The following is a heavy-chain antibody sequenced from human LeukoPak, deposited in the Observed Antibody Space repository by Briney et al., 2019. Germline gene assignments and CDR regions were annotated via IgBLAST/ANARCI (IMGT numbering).Heavy chain of an antibody. CDR2: ISSGSSTM. J-gene: IGHJ5*02. CDR3: ASNKGYCSGGSCYGNWFDP. CDR1: GLTFSSYS. D-gene: IGHD2-15*01. Sequence: PGGSLRLSCAVSGLTFSSYSMNWVRQAPGKGLEWVSYISSGSSTMYYADSMKGRFTISRDNAKSSLYLQMNSLRAEDTAVYYCASNKGYCSGGSCYGNWFDPWGQGTLVTVSS. V-gene: IGHV3-48*01.